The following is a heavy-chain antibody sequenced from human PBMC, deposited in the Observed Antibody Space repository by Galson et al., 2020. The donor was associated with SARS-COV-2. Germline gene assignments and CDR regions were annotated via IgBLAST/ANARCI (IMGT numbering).Heavy chain of an antibody. V-gene: IGHV4-59*01. CDR1: GDSISSYHY. CDR2: IYHSGST. Sequence: SETLSLTCNVSGDSISSYHYWSWVRQSPGTGLEWIGFIYHSGSTRYNPSLMSRVTISVDTSKNQFSLNLRSVTAADTAVYYCARGFPEPKSTIFGVLNWFDPWGQGTLITVSS. D-gene: IGHD3-3*01. J-gene: IGHJ5*02. CDR3: ARGFPEPKSTIFGVLNWFDP.